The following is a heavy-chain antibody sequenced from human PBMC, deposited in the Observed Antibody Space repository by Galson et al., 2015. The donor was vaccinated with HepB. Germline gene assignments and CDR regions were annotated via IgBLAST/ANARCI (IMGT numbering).Heavy chain of an antibody. V-gene: IGHV5-10-1*01. CDR1: GYSFTSYW. D-gene: IGHD3-10*01. J-gene: IGHJ4*02. CDR2: IDPSDSYT. CDR3: ASYYGSGSYYTDRWDYFDY. Sequence: QSGAEVKKPGESLRISCKGSGYSFTSYWISWVRQMPGKGLEWMGRIDPSDSYTNYSPSFQGHVTISADKSISTAYLQWSSLKASDTAMYYCASYYGSGSYYTDRWDYFDYWGQGTLVTVSS.